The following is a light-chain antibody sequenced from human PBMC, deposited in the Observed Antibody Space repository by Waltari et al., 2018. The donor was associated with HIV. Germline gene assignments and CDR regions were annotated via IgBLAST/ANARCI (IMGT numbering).Light chain of an antibody. J-gene: IGLJ2*01. CDR1: SSDVGGYNY. CDR2: EVS. Sequence: QSALTQPDSVSGSPGQSITISCTGTSSDVGGYNYVSWYQQHPGKAPKLLISEVSKRPSGVSNRFSASQAGNTASLTISGLQAEDEADYYCSSYTISSTVVVGGGTKLTVL. CDR3: SSYTISSTVV. V-gene: IGLV2-14*01.